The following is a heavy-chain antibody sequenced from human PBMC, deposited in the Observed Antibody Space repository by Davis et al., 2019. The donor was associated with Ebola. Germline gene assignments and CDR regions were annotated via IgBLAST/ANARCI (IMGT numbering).Heavy chain of an antibody. V-gene: IGHV4-59*12. Sequence: MPSETLSLTCTVSGGSISYYYWSWIRQPPGKGLEWIGYIYYSGSTNYNPSLKSRVTISVDTSKNQFSLKLSSVTAADTAVYYCARGIGFLSGDFRPWGQGTLVTVSS. CDR2: IYYSGST. D-gene: IGHD2/OR15-2a*01. J-gene: IGHJ5*02. CDR1: GGSISYYY. CDR3: ARGIGFLSGDFRP.